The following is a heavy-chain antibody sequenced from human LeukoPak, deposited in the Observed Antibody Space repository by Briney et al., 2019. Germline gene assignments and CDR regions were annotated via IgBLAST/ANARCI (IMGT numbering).Heavy chain of an antibody. CDR3: ARQSDRELPGDSDH. D-gene: IGHD2-2*01. CDR1: GHSPSSNYY. Sequence: SETLSLTCAVSGHSPSSNYYWGWIRQPTGKGLEWIGSIYHNGETYYSPSLKRRVTMSVDTSKNQFSLKRNSVTAEDTAVYYCARQSDRELPGDSDHWGQGTLVTVAS. CDR2: IYHNGET. V-gene: IGHV4-38-2*01. J-gene: IGHJ4*02.